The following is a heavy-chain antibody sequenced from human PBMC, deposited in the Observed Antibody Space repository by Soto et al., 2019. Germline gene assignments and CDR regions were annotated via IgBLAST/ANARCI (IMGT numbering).Heavy chain of an antibody. D-gene: IGHD1-26*01. CDR1: GYTFTRYG. J-gene: IGHJ4*02. CDR2: ISGSTGNT. CDR3: ARAVRGTYYYFDL. V-gene: IGHV1-18*01. Sequence: ASVKVSCKASGYTFTRYGIIWVRQATGQGLEWMGWISGSTGNTNYAEKVQGRVTMTTDTSTSTAFMEVRSLRSDDTAVYYCARAVRGTYYYFDLWGQGPLVTVSS.